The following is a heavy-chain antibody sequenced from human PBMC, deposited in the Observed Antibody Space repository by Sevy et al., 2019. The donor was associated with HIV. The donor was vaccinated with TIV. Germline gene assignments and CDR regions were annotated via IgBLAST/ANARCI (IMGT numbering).Heavy chain of an antibody. D-gene: IGHD5-18*01. V-gene: IGHV4-4*07. CDR3: ARALPFVDKAMARIKEWFDP. CDR2: IYTSGST. CDR1: GGSISSYY. Sequence: SETLSLTCTVSGGSISSYYWSWIRQPAGKGLEWIGRIYTSGSTNYNPSLKSRVTMSVDTSKNQFSLKLSSVTAADTAVYYCARALPFVDKAMARIKEWFDPWGQGTLVTVSS. J-gene: IGHJ5*02.